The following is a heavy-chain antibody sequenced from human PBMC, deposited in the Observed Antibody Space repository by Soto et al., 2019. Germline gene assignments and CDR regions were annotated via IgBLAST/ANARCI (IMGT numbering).Heavy chain of an antibody. Sequence: VASVKVSCKASGYTFTGYYMHWVRQAPGEGLEWMGWINPNSGGTNYAQKFQGWVTMTRDTSISTAYMELSRLRSDDTAVYYCARGVSLCSSTSCFYYYYYMDVWGKGTTVTVSS. CDR3: ARGVSLCSSTSCFYYYYYMDV. J-gene: IGHJ6*03. CDR2: INPNSGGT. V-gene: IGHV1-2*04. CDR1: GYTFTGYY. D-gene: IGHD2-2*01.